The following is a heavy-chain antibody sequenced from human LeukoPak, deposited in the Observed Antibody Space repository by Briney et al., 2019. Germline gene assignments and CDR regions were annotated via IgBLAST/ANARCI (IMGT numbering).Heavy chain of an antibody. D-gene: IGHD3-9*01. CDR1: GFTFSDYS. V-gene: IGHV3-11*05. CDR2: IRSSTYT. CDR3: ARGSLTGTNWLDP. Sequence: GGSLRLSCAASGFTFSDYSMSWIRQAPGKGLEWVSSIRSSTYTNYADSVKGRFTISRDNAKNSLYLQMNSLRAEDTAVYYCARGSLTGTNWLDPWGQGTLVTVSS. J-gene: IGHJ5*02.